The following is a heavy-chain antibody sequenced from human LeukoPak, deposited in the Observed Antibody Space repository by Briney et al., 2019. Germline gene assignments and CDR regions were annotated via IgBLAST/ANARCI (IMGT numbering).Heavy chain of an antibody. CDR3: AKVPAAYNWFDP. CDR1: GFTFSSYA. D-gene: IGHD2-2*01. CDR2: ISGSGGST. J-gene: IGHJ5*02. V-gene: IGHV3-23*01. Sequence: GGSLRLSCAASGFTFSSYAMSWVRQAPGKRLEWVSAISGSGGSTYYADSVKGRFTISRDNSKNTLYLQMNSLRAEDTAVYYCAKVPAAYNWFDPWGQGTLVTVSS.